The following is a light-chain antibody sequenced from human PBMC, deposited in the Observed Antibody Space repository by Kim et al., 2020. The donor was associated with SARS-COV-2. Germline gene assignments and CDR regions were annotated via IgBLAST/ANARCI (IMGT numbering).Light chain of an antibody. CDR1: QSVSSSY. CDR3: QQYGSSPWT. Sequence: EIVLTQSPGTLPLSPGERATLSCRASQSVSSSYLAWYQQKPGQAPRLLIYGASSRATGIPDRFSGSGSGTDFTLTISILEPEDFAVYYCQQYGSSPWTFGQGTKVEIK. J-gene: IGKJ1*01. CDR2: GAS. V-gene: IGKV3-20*01.